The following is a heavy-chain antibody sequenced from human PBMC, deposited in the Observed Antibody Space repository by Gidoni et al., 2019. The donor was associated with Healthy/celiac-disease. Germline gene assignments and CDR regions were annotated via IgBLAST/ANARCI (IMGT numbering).Heavy chain of an antibody. CDR3: ARVAQRGGSGWAVFGYYYGMDV. V-gene: IGHV1-3*01. D-gene: IGHD6-19*01. CDR1: GYTFTSYA. Sequence: QVQLVQSGAEVKKPGASVKVSCKASGYTFTSYAMHWVRQAPGQRLEWMGWINAGNGNTKYSQKFQGRVTITRDTSASTAYMELSSLRSEDTAVYYCARVAQRGGSGWAVFGYYYGMDVWGQGTTVTVSS. J-gene: IGHJ6*02. CDR2: INAGNGNT.